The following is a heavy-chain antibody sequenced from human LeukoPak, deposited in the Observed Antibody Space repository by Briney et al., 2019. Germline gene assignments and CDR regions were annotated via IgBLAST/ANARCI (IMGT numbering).Heavy chain of an antibody. CDR2: ISGSGGST. V-gene: IGHV3-23*01. D-gene: IGHD3-22*01. J-gene: IGHJ6*02. CDR3: AKSLGYYDSSGLMRLGYYYYGMDV. CDR1: GFTFSSYA. Sequence: GGSLRLSCAASGFTFSSYAMSWVRQAPGKGLEWVSAISGSGGSTYYADSVKGRFTISRDNSKNTLYLQMNSLRAEDTAVYYCAKSLGYYDSSGLMRLGYYYYGMDVWGQGTTVTVSS.